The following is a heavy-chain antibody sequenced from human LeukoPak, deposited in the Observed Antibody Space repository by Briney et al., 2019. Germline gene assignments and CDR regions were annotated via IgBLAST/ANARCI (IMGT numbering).Heavy chain of an antibody. CDR3: ARDMCYDFWSGYYTGLRFDP. Sequence: PGGSLRLSCAASGFTFSSYWMSWDRQAPGKGLEWVANIKQDGSEKYYVDSVKGRFTISRDNAKNSLYLQMNSLRAEDTAVYYCARDMCYDFWSGYYTGLRFDPWGQGTLVTVSS. D-gene: IGHD3-3*01. CDR1: GFTFSSYW. CDR2: IKQDGSEK. V-gene: IGHV3-7*01. J-gene: IGHJ5*02.